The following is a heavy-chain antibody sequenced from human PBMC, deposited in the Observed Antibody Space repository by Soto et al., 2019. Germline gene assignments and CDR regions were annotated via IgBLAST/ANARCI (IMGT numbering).Heavy chain of an antibody. Sequence: QVQLQESGPGLVKPSQTLSLTCTVSGGSISSGDYYWSWIRQPPGKGLEWIGYIYYSGSTYYNPYLKSRVNISVDTSKNQFSLKLSSVTAADTAVYYCARGQHDYGVYNCYFDLWGRGTLVTVSS. CDR1: GGSISSGDYY. CDR2: IYYSGST. D-gene: IGHD4-17*01. CDR3: ARGQHDYGVYNCYFDL. J-gene: IGHJ2*01. V-gene: IGHV4-30-4*01.